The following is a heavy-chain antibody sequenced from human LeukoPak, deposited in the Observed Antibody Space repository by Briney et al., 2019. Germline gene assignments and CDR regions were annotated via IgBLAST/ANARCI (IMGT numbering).Heavy chain of an antibody. D-gene: IGHD3-10*01. Sequence: HTGGSLRLSCAASGFTFSSYAMTWVCQSPGKGLEWVSVIGSGGDTYYSDAVQGRFTISRDNSKNTLYLQMNSLRADDTAVYYCAKYYAARSRSFDFWGQGTLVTVSS. V-gene: IGHV3-23*01. CDR2: IGSGGDT. CDR3: AKYYAARSRSFDF. CDR1: GFTFSSYA. J-gene: IGHJ4*02.